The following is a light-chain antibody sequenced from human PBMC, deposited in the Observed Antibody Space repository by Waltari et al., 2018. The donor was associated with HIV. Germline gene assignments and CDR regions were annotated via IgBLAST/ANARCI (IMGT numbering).Light chain of an antibody. CDR3: QQSYTTVT. Sequence: DIQMTQSPSSLSASVGDRVTITCRARQSISTYLNWYQQKPGKAPKLLIYAASSLQSGVPSRFSGSVSGTDFTLTISSLQPEYFATYYCQQSYTTVTFGGGTKVEIK. J-gene: IGKJ4*01. CDR1: QSISTY. CDR2: AAS. V-gene: IGKV1-39*01.